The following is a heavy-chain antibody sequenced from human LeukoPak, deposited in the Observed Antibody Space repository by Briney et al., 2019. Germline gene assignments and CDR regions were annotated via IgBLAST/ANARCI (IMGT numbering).Heavy chain of an antibody. J-gene: IGHJ4*02. CDR1: GFNLGNYW. V-gene: IGHV3-43*02. CDR2: ISGDGGST. Sequence: HAGGSLRLSCAASGFNLGNYWLIHWVRQAPGKGLEWVSLISGDGGSTYYADSVKGRFTISRDNSKNSLYLQMNSLRTEDTALYYCTKDRDYWGQGTLVTVSS. CDR3: TKDRDY.